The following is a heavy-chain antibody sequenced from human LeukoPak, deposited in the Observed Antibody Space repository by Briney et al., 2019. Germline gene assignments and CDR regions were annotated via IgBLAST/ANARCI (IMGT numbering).Heavy chain of an antibody. Sequence: SCKASGFTFSSYSMNWVRQAPGKGLEWVSSISSSSSYIYYADSVKGRFTISGDNAKNSLYLQMNSLRSEDTAVYYCAADQKKYPPYYYYGMDVWGQGTTVTVSS. J-gene: IGHJ6*02. V-gene: IGHV3-21*04. CDR2: ISSSSSYI. D-gene: IGHD2-2*01. CDR1: GFTFSSYS. CDR3: AADQKKYPPYYYYGMDV.